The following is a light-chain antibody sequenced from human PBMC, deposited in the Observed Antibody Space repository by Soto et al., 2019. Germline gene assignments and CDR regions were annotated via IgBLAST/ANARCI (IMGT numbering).Light chain of an antibody. CDR2: KAS. Sequence: DIQMTQSPFTLSASVGDRVTLTCRASQSISSWLAWYQQKPGKAPKLLIYKASTLESGVPSNFSGSGSGTEFTLTISSLQPDDFATYFCQQYNSVSLLTFGGGTKVDIK. CDR1: QSISSW. V-gene: IGKV1-5*03. J-gene: IGKJ4*01. CDR3: QQYNSVSLLT.